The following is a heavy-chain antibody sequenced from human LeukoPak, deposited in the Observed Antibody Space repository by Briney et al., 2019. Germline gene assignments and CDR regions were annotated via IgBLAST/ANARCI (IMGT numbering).Heavy chain of an antibody. V-gene: IGHV1-46*01. CDR2: INPGGGST. CDR3: ARDQESGSYSDY. D-gene: IGHD2-15*01. Sequence: GASVKVSCKASGCTFTSQNMHWVRQAPGQGLEWMGIINPGGGSTSYAQKFQGRVTMTRDTSTSTVYMELSSLRSEDTAVYYCARDQESGSYSDYWGQGTLVTVSS. CDR1: GCTFTSQN. J-gene: IGHJ4*02.